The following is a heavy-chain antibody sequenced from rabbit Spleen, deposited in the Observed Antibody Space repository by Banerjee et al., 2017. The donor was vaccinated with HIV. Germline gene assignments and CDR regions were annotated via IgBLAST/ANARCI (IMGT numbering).Heavy chain of an antibody. CDR2: IDTGDDTT. CDR1: GFSFSSGYY. V-gene: IGHV1S40*01. D-gene: IGHD4-1*01. Sequence: QSLEESGGDLVKPGASLTLTCTASGFSFSSGYYMCWVRQAPGKGLEWIGCIDTGDDTTYYATWVNGRSTISKTSSTTVTLQLNSLTAADTASYFCARDLAGAIGWNFNLWGQGTLVTVS. CDR3: ARDLAGAIGWNFNL. J-gene: IGHJ4*01.